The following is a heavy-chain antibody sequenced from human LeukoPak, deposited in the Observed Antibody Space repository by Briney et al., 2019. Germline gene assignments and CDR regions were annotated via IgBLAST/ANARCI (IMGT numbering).Heavy chain of an antibody. J-gene: IGHJ4*02. Sequence: SETLSLTCTVSVGSISSGSYYGSWSRQPAGKGLGWIGRIYTSGSTNYNPSLNSRVTISVDTSKNQFSLKLSPVTAADTAVYDCARASRGHCSSTSCPPGVFDYWGQGTLVTVSS. D-gene: IGHD2-2*01. CDR1: VGSISSGSYY. CDR2: IYTSGST. CDR3: ARASRGHCSSTSCPPGVFDY. V-gene: IGHV4-61*02.